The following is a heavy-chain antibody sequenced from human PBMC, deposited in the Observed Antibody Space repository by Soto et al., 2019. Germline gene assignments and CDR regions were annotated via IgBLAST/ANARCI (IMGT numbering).Heavy chain of an antibody. Sequence: QVQLVESVGGVVQPGRSLRLSCAASGFTFNNYGMHWVRQAPGKGLVWVTVISYDGSHKYYADSVKGRFTISRDNSKNTLYLQMNSLRDEDTAVYYCAKRRGDHSNYSWGIDVWGQGTTVTVSS. J-gene: IGHJ6*02. CDR3: AKRRGDHSNYSWGIDV. D-gene: IGHD4-4*01. CDR1: GFTFNNYG. V-gene: IGHV3-30*18. CDR2: ISYDGSHK.